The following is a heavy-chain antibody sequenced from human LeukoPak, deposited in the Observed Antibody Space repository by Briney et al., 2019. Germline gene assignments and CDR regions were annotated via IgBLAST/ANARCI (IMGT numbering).Heavy chain of an antibody. CDR2: IYPGDSDT. J-gene: IGHJ3*02. Sequence: RESLKISCKGSGYSFTSYWIGWVRQMPGKGLEWMGIIYPGDSDTRYSPSFQGQVTISADKSISTAYLQWSSLKASDTAMYYCARQGFVVAPGRRPNDAFDIWGQGTMVTVSS. D-gene: IGHD2-2*01. V-gene: IGHV5-51*01. CDR1: GYSFTSYW. CDR3: ARQGFVVAPGRRPNDAFDI.